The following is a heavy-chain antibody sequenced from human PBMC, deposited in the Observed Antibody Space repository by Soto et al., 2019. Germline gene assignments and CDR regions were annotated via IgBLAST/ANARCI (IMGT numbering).Heavy chain of an antibody. Sequence: EVQMLESGGGLVQPGESLRLSCAASGFTFSSYAMSWVRQAPGKGLKWVSTISGSGGSTYYAESVKGRFTISRDNSKNTLYLQMNILRAEDRAVYYCAKDRAEWGSYDYWGQGILVTVSS. J-gene: IGHJ4*02. CDR2: ISGSGGST. CDR1: GFTFSSYA. CDR3: AKDRAEWGSYDY. V-gene: IGHV3-23*01. D-gene: IGHD7-27*01.